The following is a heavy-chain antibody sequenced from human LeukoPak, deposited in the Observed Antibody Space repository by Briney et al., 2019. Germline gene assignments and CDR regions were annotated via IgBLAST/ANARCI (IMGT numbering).Heavy chain of an antibody. V-gene: IGHV3-23*01. Sequence: GGSLRLSCAASGFTFSSYSMSWVRQAPGKGLEWVSAISGSGGSTYYADSVKGRFTISRDNPKNTLYLRMNSLRAEDTAVYYCAKAPNYDFWSGYYPFDYWGQGTLVTVSS. D-gene: IGHD3-3*01. CDR3: AKAPNYDFWSGYYPFDY. CDR2: ISGSGGST. CDR1: GFTFSSYS. J-gene: IGHJ4*02.